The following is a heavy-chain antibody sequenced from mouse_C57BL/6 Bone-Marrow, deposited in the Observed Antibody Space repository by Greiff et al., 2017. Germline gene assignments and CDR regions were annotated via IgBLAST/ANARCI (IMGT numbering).Heavy chain of an antibody. Sequence: VQLHQPGAELVKPGASVKMSCKASGYTFTSYWITWVKQRPGQGLEWIGDIYPGSGSTNYNEKFKSKATLTVDTSSSTAYMQLSSLTSEDSAVYYCARGDGYDGLMDYWGQGTSVTVSS. CDR3: ARGDGYDGLMDY. D-gene: IGHD2-2*01. V-gene: IGHV1-55*01. CDR2: IYPGSGST. J-gene: IGHJ4*01. CDR1: GYTFTSYW.